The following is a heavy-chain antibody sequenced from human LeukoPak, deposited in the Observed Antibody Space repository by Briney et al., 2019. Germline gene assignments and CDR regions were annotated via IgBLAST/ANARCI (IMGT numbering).Heavy chain of an antibody. CDR3: ARDLSGVTGYTYGRGIDY. D-gene: IGHD5-18*01. CDR2: ISGSGDYT. CDR1: GFTFSSHG. J-gene: IGHJ4*02. V-gene: IGHV3-23*01. Sequence: QTGGSLRLSCAASGFTFSSHGMSWVRRAPGKGLEWVSTISGSGDYTYYADSVKGRFTISRDNAKTSLYLKMNSLRAEDTAVYYCARDLSGVTGYTYGRGIDYWGQGTLVTVSS.